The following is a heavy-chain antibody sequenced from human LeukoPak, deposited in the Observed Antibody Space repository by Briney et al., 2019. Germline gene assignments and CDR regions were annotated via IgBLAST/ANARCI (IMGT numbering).Heavy chain of an antibody. CDR3: ARLPMVRGVITGPHFDY. V-gene: IGHV4-39*01. J-gene: IGHJ4*02. Sequence: PSETLSLTCTVSGGSISSSSYYWGWIRQPPGKGLEWIGSIYYSGSTYYNPSLKSRVTISVDTSKNQFSLKLSSVTAADTAVYYCARLPMVRGVITGPHFDYWGQGTLDTVSS. CDR2: IYYSGST. CDR1: GGSISSSSYY. D-gene: IGHD3-10*01.